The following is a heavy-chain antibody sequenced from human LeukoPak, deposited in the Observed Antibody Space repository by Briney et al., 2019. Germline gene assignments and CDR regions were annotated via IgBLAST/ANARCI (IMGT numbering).Heavy chain of an antibody. CDR3: ARDRGYCSSASCYDVFDI. V-gene: IGHV5-51*01. CDR1: GYTFTNYW. J-gene: IGHJ3*02. D-gene: IGHD2-2*01. Sequence: GETLKISCKGSGYTFTNYWIGWVRQMPGKGLEWMGIIYPGDSDTRYSPSFQGQVTISADKSISTAYLQWRSLKASDIAMYYCARDRGYCSSASCYDVFDIWGQGTMVTVSS. CDR2: IYPGDSDT.